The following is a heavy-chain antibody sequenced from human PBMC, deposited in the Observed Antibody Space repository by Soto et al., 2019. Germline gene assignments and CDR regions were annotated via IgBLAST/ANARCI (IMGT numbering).Heavy chain of an antibody. CDR3: ASLTVTTSVFDY. CDR2: IIPIFGTA. D-gene: IGHD4-17*01. V-gene: IGHV1-69*06. J-gene: IGHJ4*02. Sequence: GASVKVSCKASGGTFSSYAISWVRQAPGQGLEWMGGIIPIFGTANYAQKFQGRVTITADKSTSTAYMELSSLRSEDTAVYYCASLTVTTSVFDYWGQGTLVTVSS. CDR1: GGTFSSYA.